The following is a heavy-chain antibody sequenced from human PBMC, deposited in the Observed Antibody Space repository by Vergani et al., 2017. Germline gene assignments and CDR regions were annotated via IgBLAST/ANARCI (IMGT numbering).Heavy chain of an antibody. Sequence: EVQLLESGGNLVQPGGSLRLSCAASGFTFTNFAMTWVRQAPGEGLEWVSGISGSGGFTYYADSVKGRFTISRDNSKNTMFPQMNNLRAEDTAVYYCAKDNVPGYYDSSGYCDYWGQGTLVTVSS. CDR2: ISGSGGFT. CDR1: GFTFTNFA. V-gene: IGHV3-23*01. D-gene: IGHD3-22*01. J-gene: IGHJ4*02. CDR3: AKDNVPGYYDSSGYCDY.